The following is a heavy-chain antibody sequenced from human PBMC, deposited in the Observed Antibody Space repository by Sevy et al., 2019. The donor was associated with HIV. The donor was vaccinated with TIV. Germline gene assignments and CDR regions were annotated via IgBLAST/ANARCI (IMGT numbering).Heavy chain of an antibody. Sequence: GGFLRLSCAASGFTFSNYPLHWVRQAPGKGLEWVAVISSDGNTKYYTDSVKGRFTISRDNSKNTLYLQMNSLGTDDKAMYYCARAVYDIHGIYSYLLDYWGQGTVVTVSS. D-gene: IGHD3-22*01. J-gene: IGHJ4*02. CDR1: GFTFSNYP. CDR2: ISSDGNTK. CDR3: ARAVYDIHGIYSYLLDY. V-gene: IGHV3-30*10.